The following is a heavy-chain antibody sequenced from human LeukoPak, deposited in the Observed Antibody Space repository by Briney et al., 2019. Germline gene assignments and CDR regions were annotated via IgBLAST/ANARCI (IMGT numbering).Heavy chain of an antibody. CDR1: GGSISSYY. D-gene: IGHD2-2*02. Sequence: SETLSLTCTVSGGSISSYYWNWIRQPPGKGLEWIGEINHSGSTNYNPSLKSRVTISVDTSKNQFSLKLNSVTAADTAVYYCASRYFCSSTSCYTFDYWGQGTLVTVSS. J-gene: IGHJ4*02. CDR3: ASRYFCSSTSCYTFDY. V-gene: IGHV4-34*01. CDR2: INHSGST.